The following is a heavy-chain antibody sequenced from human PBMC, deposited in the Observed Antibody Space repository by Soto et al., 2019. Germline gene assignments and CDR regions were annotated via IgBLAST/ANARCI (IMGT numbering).Heavy chain of an antibody. Sequence: TGGSLRLSCAASGFTFSSYAMSWVRQAPGKGLEWVSAINGSGGSTYYADSVKGRFTISRDNSKNTLYLQMNSLRAEDTAVYYCAKEIVAGNWFDPWGQGTLVTVSS. CDR1: GFTFSSYA. J-gene: IGHJ5*02. CDR2: INGSGGST. CDR3: AKEIVAGNWFDP. V-gene: IGHV3-23*01. D-gene: IGHD3-10*01.